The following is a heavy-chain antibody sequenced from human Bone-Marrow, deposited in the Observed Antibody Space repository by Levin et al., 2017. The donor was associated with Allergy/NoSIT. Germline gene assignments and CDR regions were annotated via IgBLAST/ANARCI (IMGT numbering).Heavy chain of an antibody. V-gene: IGHV1-8*01. Sequence: ASVKVSCKASGYAFTTYDINWVRQAPGQGLEWVGWLNPNSANTAFAQKVQGRVTMTRNTSISTAYMELSSLRSEDTALYSCARGRGSSNGWYYGGLDSWGQGTRVTVSS. CDR2: LNPNSANT. CDR1: GYAFTTYD. D-gene: IGHD6-19*01. CDR3: ARGRGSSNGWYYGGLDS. J-gene: IGHJ4*02.